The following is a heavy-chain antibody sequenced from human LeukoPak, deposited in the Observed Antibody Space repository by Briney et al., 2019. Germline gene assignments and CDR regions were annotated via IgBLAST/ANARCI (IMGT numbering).Heavy chain of an antibody. CDR3: AFSEVGTTKVFDY. CDR2: ISTNGDT. CDR1: GGSINTDY. D-gene: IGHD1-26*01. V-gene: IGHV4-4*07. Sequence: SETLSLTCTVSGGSINTDYWSWIRQPAGKGLEWIGRISTNGDTNYNPSLNSRVTMSIDESRNQFSLKLNSVTAADTAVYYCAFSEVGTTKVFDYWGQGLVVTVSS. J-gene: IGHJ4*01.